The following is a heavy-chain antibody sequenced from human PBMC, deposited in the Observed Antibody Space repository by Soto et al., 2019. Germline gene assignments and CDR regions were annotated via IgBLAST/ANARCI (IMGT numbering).Heavy chain of an antibody. V-gene: IGHV4-39*01. CDR2: IYYSGST. D-gene: IGHD4-17*01. Sequence: KPSETLSLTCTVSGGSISSSSYYWGWIRQPPGKGLEWIGSIYYSGSTYYNPSLKSRVTISVDTSKNQFSLKLSSVTAADTAVYYCARLLSDYGWFDPWGQGTLVTVSS. J-gene: IGHJ5*02. CDR3: ARLLSDYGWFDP. CDR1: GGSISSSSYY.